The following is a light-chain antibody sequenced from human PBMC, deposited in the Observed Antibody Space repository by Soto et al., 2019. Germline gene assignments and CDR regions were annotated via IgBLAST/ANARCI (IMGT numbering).Light chain of an antibody. CDR2: DVS. CDR1: SSDVGGYKY. V-gene: IGLV2-14*03. CDR3: SSKSRGSTHYV. Sequence: QSALTQPASVSGSPGQSITISCTGTSSDVGGYKYVSWYQQHPGKAPKLMISDVSNRPSGVSSRFSGSKSGNTASLTISGLQAEDEADYCCSSKSRGSTHYVFGTGTKVTVL. J-gene: IGLJ1*01.